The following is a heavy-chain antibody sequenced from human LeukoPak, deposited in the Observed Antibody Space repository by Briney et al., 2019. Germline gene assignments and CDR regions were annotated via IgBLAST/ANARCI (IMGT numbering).Heavy chain of an antibody. CDR1: GFTFSSYS. CDR2: ISSSSSYI. V-gene: IGHV3-21*01. D-gene: IGHD2-2*01. J-gene: IGHJ6*03. Sequence: GGSLRLSCAASGFTFSSYSMNWVRQAPGKGLEWVSSISSSSSYIYYADSVKGRFTISRDNAKNSLYLQMNSLRAEDTAVYYCARDWGVPAANSYYYYYMDVWGKGTTVTVSS. CDR3: ARDWGVPAANSYYYYYMDV.